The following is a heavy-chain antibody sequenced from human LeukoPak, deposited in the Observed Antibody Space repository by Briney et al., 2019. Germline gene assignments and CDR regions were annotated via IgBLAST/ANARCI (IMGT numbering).Heavy chain of an antibody. CDR3: AIHTQQLDKEENDY. CDR2: IYTSGST. D-gene: IGHD6-13*01. CDR1: GGSISSGSYY. V-gene: IGHV4-61*02. J-gene: IGHJ4*02. Sequence: SETLSLTCTVSGGSISSGSYYWSWIRQPAGKGLEGIGRIYTSGSTNYNPSLKSRVTISVDTSKNQFSLKLSSVTAADTAVYYCAIHTQQLDKEENDYWGQGTLVTVSS.